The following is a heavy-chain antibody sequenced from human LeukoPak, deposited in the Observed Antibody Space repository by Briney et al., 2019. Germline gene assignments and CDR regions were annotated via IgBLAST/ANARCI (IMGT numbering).Heavy chain of an antibody. V-gene: IGHV4-4*07. CDR2: IHTSGST. J-gene: IGHJ5*02. CDR3: ARHIQIAFRVFRLGWIDP. D-gene: IGHD3-3*02. Sequence: PSETLSLTCTVSGVSISSYYWSWIRQPAGKGLEWIGRIHTSGSTNYNPSLKSRVTMSVDTSKNQFSLKVNSVTAADTAVYYCARHIQIAFRVFRLGWIDPWGQGTLVTVSS. CDR1: GVSISSYY.